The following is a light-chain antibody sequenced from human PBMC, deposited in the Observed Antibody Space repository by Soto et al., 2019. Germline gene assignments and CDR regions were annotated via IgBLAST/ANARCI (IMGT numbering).Light chain of an antibody. CDR3: QQRYAWYS. V-gene: IGKV3D-11*02. CDR1: RSINNY. CDR2: DAS. J-gene: IGKJ2*03. Sequence: EIVLTQSPATLSLSQGEGATLSCRASRSINNYLGWYQQKPGQAPRLLISDASNRASGVPVRFSGSGSGTDFTLTISSLESEDSAVYFCQQRYAWYSFGQGTKLEIK.